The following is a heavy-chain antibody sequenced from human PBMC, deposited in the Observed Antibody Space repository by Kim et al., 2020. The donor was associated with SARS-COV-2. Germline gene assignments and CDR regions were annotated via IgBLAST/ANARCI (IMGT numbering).Heavy chain of an antibody. Sequence: DSGKERFTISRDNYKNTLYLQMNSLRGEETAVYYCTKGHFYDSSGYPSDYWGQGALFTVSS. D-gene: IGHD3-22*01. CDR3: TKGHFYDSSGYPSDY. V-gene: IGHV3-23*03. J-gene: IGHJ4*02.